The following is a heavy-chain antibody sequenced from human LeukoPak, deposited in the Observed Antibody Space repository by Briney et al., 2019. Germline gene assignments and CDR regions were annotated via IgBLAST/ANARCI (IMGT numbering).Heavy chain of an antibody. D-gene: IGHD4-11*01. CDR1: GFTFSSYG. Sequence: SGGSLRLSCAASGFTFSSYGMHWVRQAPGKGLEWVAVIWYDGSNKYYADSVKGRFTISRDNSKNTLYLQMNSLRAEDTAVYYCAKEFSSNTVPGYWGQGTLVTVSS. CDR2: IWYDGSNK. J-gene: IGHJ4*02. V-gene: IGHV3-33*06. CDR3: AKEFSSNTVPGY.